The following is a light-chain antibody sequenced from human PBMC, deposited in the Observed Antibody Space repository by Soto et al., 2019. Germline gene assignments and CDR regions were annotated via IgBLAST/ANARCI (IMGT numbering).Light chain of an antibody. CDR2: GAS. V-gene: IGKV1-12*01. CDR1: QGVGVW. CDR3: QQAYSHPLT. Sequence: IQMTQSPSSVSASVGDRVTITCRASQGVGVWLGWYQQKPGKAPQLLIYGASGLQIGVPSRFSGSGSGTDFTLTISRLQPEDFATYYCQQAYSHPLTFGGGTKVDIK. J-gene: IGKJ4*01.